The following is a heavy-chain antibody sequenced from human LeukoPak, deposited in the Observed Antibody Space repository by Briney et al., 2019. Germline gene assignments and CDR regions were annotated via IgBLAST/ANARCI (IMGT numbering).Heavy chain of an antibody. V-gene: IGHV3-48*03. D-gene: IGHD3-10*01. CDR3: ASHKVRGVILYYFDY. CDR2: ISDSGSSI. J-gene: IGHJ4*02. CDR1: GFTFSTYE. Sequence: GGSLRLSCTASGFTFSTYEMNWVRQAPGKGLEWISYISDSGSSIFYADSLQGRFTVSRDNAKNSVYLQMNSLRAEDTAIYYCASHKVRGVILYYFDYWGQGTLVTVSS.